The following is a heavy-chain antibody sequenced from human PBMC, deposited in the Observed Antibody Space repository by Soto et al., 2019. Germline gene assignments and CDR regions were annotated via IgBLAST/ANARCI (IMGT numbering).Heavy chain of an antibody. J-gene: IGHJ6*02. D-gene: IGHD6-25*01. Sequence: QVQLVQSGAGVKKPGSSVKVYCKASGGTCSSYTISWVRQAPGQGLEWMGRIIPILGIANYAQKFQVRVTITADKSPRTAYMGLSRRWSEDPVVYYCAREGYSSGWYGMDVWGQGTTVTVSS. CDR3: AREGYSSGWYGMDV. CDR1: GGTCSSYT. V-gene: IGHV1-69*02. CDR2: IIPILGIA.